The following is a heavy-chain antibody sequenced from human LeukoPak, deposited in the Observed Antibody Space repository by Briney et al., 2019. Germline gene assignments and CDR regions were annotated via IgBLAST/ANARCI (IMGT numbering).Heavy chain of an antibody. CDR3: ARSCYDSPFY. D-gene: IGHD3-22*01. J-gene: IGHJ4*02. CDR2: ISSSSSTI. Sequence: TGGSLRLSCAASGFTFSSYSMNWVRQAPGKGLEWISYISSSSSTIYYADSVRGRFTISRDNAKNSLYLQMSSLRAEDTAVYYCARSCYDSPFYWGQGTLVTVSS. V-gene: IGHV3-48*01. CDR1: GFTFSSYS.